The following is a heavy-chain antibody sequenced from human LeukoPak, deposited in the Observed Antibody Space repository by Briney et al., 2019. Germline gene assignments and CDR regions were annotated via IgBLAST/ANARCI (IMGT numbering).Heavy chain of an antibody. J-gene: IGHJ4*02. CDR2: INSDGRST. V-gene: IGHV3-74*01. CDR3: ARDDVVSGTGLGDY. Sequence: GGSLRLSCAASGFTFSGYCMHWIRQAPGKGLVWVSHINSDGRSTTYADSVKGRFTISRDNARNTLYLQMNSLRAEDTAVYYCARDDVVSGTGLGDYWGQGTLVTVSS. CDR1: GFTFSGYC. D-gene: IGHD5/OR15-5a*01.